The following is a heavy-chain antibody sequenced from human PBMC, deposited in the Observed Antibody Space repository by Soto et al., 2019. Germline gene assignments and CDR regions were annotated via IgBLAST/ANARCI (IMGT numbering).Heavy chain of an antibody. CDR3: ARDGSGSYYYYFDY. V-gene: IGHV4-39*07. CDR1: GGSISSSRCH. CDR2: IKYSGTT. J-gene: IGHJ4*02. D-gene: IGHD3-10*01. Sequence: PSETLSLTCTVSGGSISSSRCHWGWIRQPPGKGLEWIASIKYSGTTFYNPSLKSRVTLSVDTSKNQFSLKLSSVTAADVAVYYCARDGSGSYYYYFDYWGQGTLVTVSS.